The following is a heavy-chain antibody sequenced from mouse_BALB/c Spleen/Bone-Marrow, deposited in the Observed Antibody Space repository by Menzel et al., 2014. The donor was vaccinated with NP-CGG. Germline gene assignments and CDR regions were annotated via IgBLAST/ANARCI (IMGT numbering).Heavy chain of an antibody. CDR1: GYTFSNYW. J-gene: IGHJ1*01. Sequence: VQLQQSGVELMKPGASVKISCMATGYTFSNYWIEWVKQRPGHGLEWIGEILPGSDSTDYNENFKGKATFTADTCSNTAYMQLSSLTSADSAVYYCARVIYWYFDVWGAGTTVTVSS. V-gene: IGHV1-9*01. CDR3: ARVIYWYFDV. CDR2: ILPGSDST.